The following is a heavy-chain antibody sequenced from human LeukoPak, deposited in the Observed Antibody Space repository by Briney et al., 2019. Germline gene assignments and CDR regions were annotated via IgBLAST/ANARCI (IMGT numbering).Heavy chain of an antibody. CDR3: SRQVAAAAYFDY. Sequence: GGSLRLSCAASGFTFSSFAVHWVRQAPGKGLEYVSAISSNGGGTYYANSVKGRFTIYRDNSKNTLYLQMGSLRAEDMAVYYCSRQVAAAAYFDYWGQGTLVTVSS. CDR1: GFTFSSFA. CDR2: ISSNGGGT. V-gene: IGHV3-64*01. J-gene: IGHJ4*02. D-gene: IGHD6-13*01.